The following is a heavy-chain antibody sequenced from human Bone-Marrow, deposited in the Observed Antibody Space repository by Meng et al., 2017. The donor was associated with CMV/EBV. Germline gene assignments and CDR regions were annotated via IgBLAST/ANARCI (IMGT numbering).Heavy chain of an antibody. CDR1: GFTFSSYA. CDR3: AKDHYYDSRPYYYYYGMDV. CDR2: ISGSGGRT. Sequence: GESLKISFAASGFTFSSYAMGWVRQAPGKGLEWVSAISGSGGRTYYADSVKGRFTISRDNSKNTLYLQMNSLIAEDTAVYYCAKDHYYDSRPYYYYYGMDVWGQGTTVTVSS. V-gene: IGHV3-23*01. J-gene: IGHJ6*02. D-gene: IGHD3-22*01.